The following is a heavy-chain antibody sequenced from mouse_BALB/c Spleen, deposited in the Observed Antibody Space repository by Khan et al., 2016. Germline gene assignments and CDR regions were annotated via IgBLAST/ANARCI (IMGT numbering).Heavy chain of an antibody. D-gene: IGHD1-1*01. CDR3: ARYRYYYGSGRYFDV. Sequence: QIQLVQSGPELKKPGKTVKISCKASGYTFTNYGMNWVKQAPGKGLKWMGWINTYSGESTYADDFKGRFAFSLETSANTAYLQINNLKNEDTATYLCARYRYYYGSGRYFDVWGAGTTVTVSS. CDR2: INTYSGES. J-gene: IGHJ1*01. V-gene: IGHV9-3-1*01. CDR1: GYTFTNYG.